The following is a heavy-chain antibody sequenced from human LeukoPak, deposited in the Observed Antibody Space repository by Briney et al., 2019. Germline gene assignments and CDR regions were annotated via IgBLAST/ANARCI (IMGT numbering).Heavy chain of an antibody. CDR3: ARDSGSYPFDY. CDR2: IRSDGSIR. CDR1: GFTFSNYG. Sequence: PGGSLRLSCAASGFTFSNYGMHWVRQAPGKGLEWVAFIRSDGSIRYYADSVKGRFTISRDNSKNTLYLQMNSLRAEDTAVYYCARDSGSYPFDYWGQGTLVTVSS. D-gene: IGHD1-26*01. J-gene: IGHJ4*02. V-gene: IGHV3-30*02.